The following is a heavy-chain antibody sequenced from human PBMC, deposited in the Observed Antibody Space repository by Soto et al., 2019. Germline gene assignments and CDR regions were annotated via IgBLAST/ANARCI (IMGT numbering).Heavy chain of an antibody. Sequence: SETLSLTCTVSGGSFSSGSYYWSWLRQPPGKGLEWIAYIYYRGSTNFNPSLKSRVSISVDTSKNQFSLKLSSVTAADTAVYYCARGYDILNSWGQGTLVTVSS. CDR1: GGSFSSGSYY. CDR2: IYYRGST. V-gene: IGHV4-61*01. J-gene: IGHJ5*02. D-gene: IGHD3-9*01. CDR3: ARGYDILNS.